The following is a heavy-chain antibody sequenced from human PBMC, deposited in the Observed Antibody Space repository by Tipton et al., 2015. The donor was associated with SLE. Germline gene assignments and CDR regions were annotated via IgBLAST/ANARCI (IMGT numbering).Heavy chain of an antibody. CDR3: ATARNIFDTFDI. CDR1: CDFISSRS. V-gene: IGHV4-59*11. Sequence: TLSLTCTVSCDFISSRSLNWIRQPPGKGLEWIWYVYYSGSTNYNPSLMSRVTISVDTSKNQFSLKLTSVTAADTAVYYCATARNIFDTFDIWAQGTMVTVSS. J-gene: IGHJ3*02. D-gene: IGHD2/OR15-2a*01. CDR2: VYYSGST.